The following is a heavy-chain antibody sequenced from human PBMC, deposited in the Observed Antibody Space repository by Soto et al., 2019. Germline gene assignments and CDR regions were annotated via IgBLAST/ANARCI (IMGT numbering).Heavy chain of an antibody. CDR1: GYTFTSYG. V-gene: IGHV1-18*01. Sequence: ASVKVSCKASGYTFTSYGISWVRQAPGQGLEWMGWISAYNDNTNYAQELQGRVTMTTDTSTSTAYMELRSLRSDDTAVYYCASRSTMITFGGVIVIPDAFDIWGQGTMVTVSS. D-gene: IGHD3-16*02. J-gene: IGHJ3*02. CDR2: ISAYNDNT. CDR3: ASRSTMITFGGVIVIPDAFDI.